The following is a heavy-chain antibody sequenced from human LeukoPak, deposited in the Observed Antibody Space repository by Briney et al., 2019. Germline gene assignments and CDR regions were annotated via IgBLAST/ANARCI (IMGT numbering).Heavy chain of an antibody. CDR3: ARGPPDYDILTGYYKYYYYGMDV. J-gene: IGHJ6*02. CDR2: IIPIFGTA. D-gene: IGHD3-9*01. Sequence: GASVKVSCKASGGTFSSYAIIWVRQAPGQGLEWMGGIIPIFGTANYAQKFQGRVTITADESTSTAYMELSSLRSEDTAVYYCARGPPDYDILTGYYKYYYYGMDVWGQGTTVTVSS. V-gene: IGHV1-69*13. CDR1: GGTFSSYA.